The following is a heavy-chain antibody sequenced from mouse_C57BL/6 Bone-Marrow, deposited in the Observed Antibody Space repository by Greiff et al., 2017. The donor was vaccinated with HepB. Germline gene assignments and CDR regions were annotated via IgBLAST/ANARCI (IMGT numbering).Heavy chain of an antibody. Sequence: VKLQESGAELVRPGTSVKVSCKASGYAFTNYLIEWVKQRPGQGLEWIGVINPGSGGTNYNEKFKGKATLTADKSSSTAYMQLSSLTSEDSAVYFCARRDTSRGYYFDYWGQGTTLTVSS. CDR1: GYAFTNYL. CDR3: ARRDTSRGYYFDY. V-gene: IGHV1-54*01. CDR2: INPGSGGT. J-gene: IGHJ2*01.